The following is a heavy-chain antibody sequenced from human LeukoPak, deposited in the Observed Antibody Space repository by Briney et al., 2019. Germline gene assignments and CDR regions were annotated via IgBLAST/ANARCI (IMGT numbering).Heavy chain of an antibody. CDR1: GIDFSHYS. CDR3: VSEESSGFIFYFDY. J-gene: IGHJ4*02. CDR2: ISSSGSTI. V-gene: IGHV3-48*04. Sequence: GGSLRLSCSASGIDFSHYSMNWVRQAPGKGLEWISYISSSGSTIYYADSVKGRFTISRDNAKNSLYLQMNSLRAEDTAVYYCVSEESSGFIFYFDYWGEGTLVAVSS. D-gene: IGHD3-9*01.